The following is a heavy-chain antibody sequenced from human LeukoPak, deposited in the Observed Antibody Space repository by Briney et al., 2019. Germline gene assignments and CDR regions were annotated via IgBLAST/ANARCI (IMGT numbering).Heavy chain of an antibody. V-gene: IGHV3-13*01. J-gene: IGHJ3*02. CDR3: ARGGGAVAGTRFVAFDI. CDR2: IGTAGDT. D-gene: IGHD6-19*01. Sequence: GGSLRLSCAASGFTFSSYDMHWVRQATGKGLEWVSAIGTAGDTYYPGSVKGRFTISRENAKNFLYLQMNSLRAGDTAVYYCARGGGAVAGTRFVAFDIWGQGTMVTVSS. CDR1: GFTFSSYD.